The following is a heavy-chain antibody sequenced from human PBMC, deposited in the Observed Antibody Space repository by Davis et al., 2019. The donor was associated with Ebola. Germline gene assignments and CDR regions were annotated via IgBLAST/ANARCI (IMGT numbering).Heavy chain of an antibody. D-gene: IGHD6-19*01. V-gene: IGHV4-39*01. CDR2: IYYSGST. CDR1: GGSISSSSYY. J-gene: IGHJ4*02. CDR3: ARLVTYSSGWYGGYYFDY. Sequence: SETLSLTCTVSGGSISSSSYYWGWIRQRPGKGLEWIGSIYYSGSTYYNPSLKSRVTISVDTSKNQSSLKLSSVTAADTAVYYCARLVTYSSGWYGGYYFDYWGQGTLVTVSS.